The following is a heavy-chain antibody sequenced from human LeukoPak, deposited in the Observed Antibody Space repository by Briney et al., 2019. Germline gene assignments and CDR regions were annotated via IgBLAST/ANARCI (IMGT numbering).Heavy chain of an antibody. CDR2: ISGSGGTT. D-gene: IGHD2-2*01. Sequence: PGGSLRLSCAASGFTFSSYAMSWVRQAPGMGLEWVSAISGSGGTTYYADSVKGRFTISRDNSKNTLYLQMNSLRAEDTAVYYCAKEGGSSTFFWFDPWGQGTLVTVSS. CDR1: GFTFSSYA. V-gene: IGHV3-23*01. J-gene: IGHJ5*02. CDR3: AKEGGSSTFFWFDP.